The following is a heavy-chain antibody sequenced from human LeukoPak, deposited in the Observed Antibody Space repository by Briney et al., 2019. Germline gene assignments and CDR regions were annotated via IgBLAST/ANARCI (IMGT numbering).Heavy chain of an antibody. V-gene: IGHV3-30*02. CDR2: IRYDGSNK. CDR3: ARVSRRGYSGYDSSY. Sequence: GGSLRLSCAASGFTFSNCGMHWVRQAPGKGLEWVAFIRYDGSNKYYADSVKGRFTISRDNAKNSLYLQMNSLRAEDTAVYYCARVSRRGYSGYDSSYWGQGTLVTVSS. CDR1: GFTFSNCG. J-gene: IGHJ4*02. D-gene: IGHD5-12*01.